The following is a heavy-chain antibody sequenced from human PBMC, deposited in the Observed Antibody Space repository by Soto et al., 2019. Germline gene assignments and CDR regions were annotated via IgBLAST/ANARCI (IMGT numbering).Heavy chain of an antibody. J-gene: IGHJ4*02. Sequence: QVQPVESGGGVVQPGRSLRLSCAASGFTFSSYGMHWVRQAPGKGLEWVAVIWYDGSNKYYADSVKGRFTISRDNSKNTLYLQMNSLRAEDTAVYYCARDRGRSSSWYNYWGQGTLVTVSS. CDR1: GFTFSSYG. CDR2: IWYDGSNK. D-gene: IGHD6-13*01. CDR3: ARDRGRSSSWYNY. V-gene: IGHV3-33*01.